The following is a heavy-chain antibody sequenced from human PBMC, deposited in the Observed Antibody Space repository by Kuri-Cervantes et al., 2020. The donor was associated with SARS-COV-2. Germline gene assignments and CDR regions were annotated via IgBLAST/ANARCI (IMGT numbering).Heavy chain of an antibody. CDR1: GGSFSGYY. V-gene: IGHV4-34*01. CDR2: INHSGST. D-gene: IGHD2-2*01. CDR3: AGSLSKVVPAAMGITVCYYYYMDV. J-gene: IGHJ6*03. Sequence: SQTLSLTCAVYGGSFSGYYWSWIRQPPGKGLEWIGEINHSGSTNYNPSLKSRVTISVDTSKNQFSLKLSSVTAADTAVYYCAGSLSKVVPAAMGITVCYYYYMDVWGKGNTV.